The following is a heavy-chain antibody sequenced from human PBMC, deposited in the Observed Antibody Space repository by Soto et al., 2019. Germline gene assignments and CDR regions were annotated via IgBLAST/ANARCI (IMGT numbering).Heavy chain of an antibody. CDR3: ARDGADYDILTGYYDYYYHGMDV. CDR1: GFAFRSYG. V-gene: IGHV3-21*06. J-gene: IGHJ6*02. CDR2: ISTSSRAI. D-gene: IGHD3-9*01. Sequence: GGSLRLSCVASGFAFRSYGMNWVRQAPGKGLEWVSSISTSSRAIYYTDSVKGRFTISRDNARNSLYLQMKSLRAEDTAVYFCARDGADYDILTGYYDYYYHGMDVWGQGTTVTVSS.